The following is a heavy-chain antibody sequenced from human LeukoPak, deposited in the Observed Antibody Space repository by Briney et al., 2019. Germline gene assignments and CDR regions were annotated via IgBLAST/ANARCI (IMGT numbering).Heavy chain of an antibody. CDR3: AKGSGSGNYLDY. V-gene: IGHV3-23*01. CDR1: GFTFSSYA. Sequence: SGGSLRLSCTASGFTFSSYAMNWVRQAPGKGLEWVSGISGSGGSTYYADSVKGRFTISRDNSKNTLYLQMNSLRAEDTAVYYCAKGSGSGNYLDYWGQGTLVTVSS. D-gene: IGHD3-10*01. J-gene: IGHJ4*02. CDR2: ISGSGGST.